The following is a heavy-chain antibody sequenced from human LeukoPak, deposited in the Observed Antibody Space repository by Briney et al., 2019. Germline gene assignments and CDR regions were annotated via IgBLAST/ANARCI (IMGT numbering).Heavy chain of an antibody. CDR2: ISGSSSYI. Sequence: SGGSLRLSCAASGFTFSSYSMNWVRQAPGKGLEWVSSISGSSSYIYYTDSVKGRFTISRDNAKNSLYLQMNSLRAEDTAVYYCAGGDYYDSSGYYAHKPFDYWGQGTLVTVSS. CDR1: GFTFSSYS. J-gene: IGHJ4*02. CDR3: AGGDYYDSSGYYAHKPFDY. D-gene: IGHD3-22*01. V-gene: IGHV3-21*04.